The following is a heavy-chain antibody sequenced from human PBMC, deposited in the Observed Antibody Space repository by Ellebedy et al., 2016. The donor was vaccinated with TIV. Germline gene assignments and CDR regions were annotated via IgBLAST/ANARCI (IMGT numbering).Heavy chain of an antibody. CDR1: GFTFSSYA. V-gene: IGHV3-23*01. D-gene: IGHD6-19*01. Sequence: GESLKISCAASGFTFSSYAMSWVRQAPGKGLEWVSAISGSGGSTYYADSVKGRFTISRDNSKNTLYLQMNRLRAEDTAVYYCAKGLSSAVAGTAYGMDVWGQGTTVTVSS. CDR3: AKGLSSAVAGTAYGMDV. J-gene: IGHJ6*02. CDR2: ISGSGGST.